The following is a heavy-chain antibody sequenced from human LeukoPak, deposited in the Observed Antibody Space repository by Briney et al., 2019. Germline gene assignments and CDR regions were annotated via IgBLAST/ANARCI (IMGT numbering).Heavy chain of an antibody. CDR1: GGTFISYA. D-gene: IGHD5-18*01. V-gene: IGHV1-69*05. CDR2: IIPIFGTA. CDR3: ARAPRYSYGYGVDY. J-gene: IGHJ4*02. Sequence: SVKVSCKASGGTFISYAISWVRQAPGQGLEWMGRIIPIFGTANYAQKFQGRGTITTDESTSTAYMELSSLRSEDTAVYYCARAPRYSYGYGVDYWGQGTLVTVSS.